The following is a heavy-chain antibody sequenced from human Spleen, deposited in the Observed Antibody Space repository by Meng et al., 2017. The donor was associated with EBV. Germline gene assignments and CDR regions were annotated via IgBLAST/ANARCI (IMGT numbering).Heavy chain of an antibody. V-gene: IGHV1-69*01. CDR2: FLPTLGAP. CDR3: ASESGRGYTPDY. J-gene: IGHJ4*02. CDR1: GGPFRNYA. Sequence: QVQLVQSAAEVKKPGSSVKVSCKTSGGPFRNYAISWVRQAPGQGLEWLGGFLPTLGAPNYAQKFHGRVSITADESMSTHYMDLSSLRSEDTAVYYCASESGRGYTPDYWGQGTLVTVFS. D-gene: IGHD3-10*01.